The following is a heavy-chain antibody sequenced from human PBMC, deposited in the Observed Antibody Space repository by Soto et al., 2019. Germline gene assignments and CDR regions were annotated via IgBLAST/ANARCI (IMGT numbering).Heavy chain of an antibody. Sequence: SGPTLVNPTQTLTLTCTFSGFSLTETGRGVGWIRQPPGKALEWLALIYWDDDKRYSPSLKRGLTISKDASKNQVVLTKTNVDAVDTATYYCAHRRSGYFDSWGQGTLVTVSS. V-gene: IGHV2-5*02. CDR2: IYWDDDK. CDR1: GFSLTETGRG. CDR3: AHRRSGYFDS. J-gene: IGHJ4*02.